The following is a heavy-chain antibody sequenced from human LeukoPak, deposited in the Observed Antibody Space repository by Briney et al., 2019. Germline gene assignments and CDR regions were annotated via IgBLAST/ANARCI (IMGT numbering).Heavy chain of an antibody. CDR3: AKFPQSVVGTAQFDF. CDR2: ISGSVGQT. V-gene: IGHV3-23*01. J-gene: IGHJ4*02. CDR1: GFSFSSFA. D-gene: IGHD2-15*01. Sequence: PGWSLRLSCAASGFSFSSFAMSWVRQAPGKGLEWISTISGSVGQTNFAESVKGRFTISRDNTKNTLYLQMNSLRAEDTAIYFCAKFPQSVVGTAQFDFWGQGTLVTVS.